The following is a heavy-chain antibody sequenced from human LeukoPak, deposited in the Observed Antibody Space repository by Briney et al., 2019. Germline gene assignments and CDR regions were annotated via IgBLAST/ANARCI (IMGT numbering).Heavy chain of an antibody. CDR3: AKDVRRAEYCSATTCYTSSFDY. V-gene: IGHV3-21*04. Sequence: GGSLRLSCAASGFTFSSYSMNWVRQAPGKGLEWVSSISSSSSYIYYADSVKGRFTISRDNSKDTLSLQMNTLRAEDTAVYYCAKDVRRAEYCSATTCYTSSFDYWGQGTLVTVSS. CDR2: ISSSSSYI. D-gene: IGHD2-2*02. CDR1: GFTFSSYS. J-gene: IGHJ4*02.